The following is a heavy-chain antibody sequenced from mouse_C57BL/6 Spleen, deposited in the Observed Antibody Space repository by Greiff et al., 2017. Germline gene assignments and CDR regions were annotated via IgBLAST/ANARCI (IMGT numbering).Heavy chain of an antibody. CDR2: IDPSDSYT. V-gene: IGHV1-69*01. CDR1: GYTFTSYW. Sequence: QVQLQQPGAELVMPGASVKLSCKASGYTFTSYWMHWVKQRPGQGLEWIGEIDPSDSYTNYNQKFKGKSTLTVDKSSSTAYMQLSSLTSEDSAVYYFARKSRNYYGSSPYFDYWGQGTTLTVSS. CDR3: ARKSRNYYGSSPYFDY. J-gene: IGHJ2*01. D-gene: IGHD1-1*01.